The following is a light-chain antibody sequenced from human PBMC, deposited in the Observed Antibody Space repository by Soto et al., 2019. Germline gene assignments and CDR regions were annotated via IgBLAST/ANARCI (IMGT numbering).Light chain of an antibody. CDR3: QHYGGMWT. CDR1: QSITNR. V-gene: IGKV1-5*01. Sequence: DIQMTQSPSNMCESXGDRVAITCRASQSITNRLAWYQLKPGKAPKVLIYDALNLESGVPSRFSGSGYGTEFTLTIRSLQPDDFATYCCQHYGGMWTFGQGTKVDIK. J-gene: IGKJ1*01. CDR2: DAL.